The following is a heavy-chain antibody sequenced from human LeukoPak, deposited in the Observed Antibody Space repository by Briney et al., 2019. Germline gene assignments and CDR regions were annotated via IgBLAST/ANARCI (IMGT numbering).Heavy chain of an antibody. D-gene: IGHD3-22*01. V-gene: IGHV3-30*18. CDR2: MSSDGRDI. Sequence: GGSLRLSCATSGFTFTNFGMNWVRQAPGMGLEWVAIMSSDGRDIYYADSVKGRFTISRDNSKNTLYLQMNSLRAEDTAVYYCAKVLTTSHAGVFDYWGQGTLVTVSS. CDR3: AKVLTTSHAGVFDY. J-gene: IGHJ4*02. CDR1: GFTFTNFG.